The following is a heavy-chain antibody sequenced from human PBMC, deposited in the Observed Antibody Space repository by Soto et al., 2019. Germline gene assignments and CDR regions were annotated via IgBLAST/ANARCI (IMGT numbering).Heavy chain of an antibody. D-gene: IGHD2-2*02. V-gene: IGHV5-51*01. CDR3: ARVVVAAVPAAISYYYGMDV. CDR2: IYPGDSDT. Sequence: GESLKISCKGSGYSFTSYWIGWVRQMPGKGLEWMGIIYPGDSDTRYSPSFQGQVTISADKSISTAYLQWSSLKASDTAMYYCARVVVAAVPAAISYYYGMDVWGQGTTVTVSS. J-gene: IGHJ6*02. CDR1: GYSFTSYW.